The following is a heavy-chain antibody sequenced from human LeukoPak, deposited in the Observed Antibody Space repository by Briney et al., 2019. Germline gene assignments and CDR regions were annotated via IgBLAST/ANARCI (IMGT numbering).Heavy chain of an antibody. CDR3: AKRADSSAHSFDY. D-gene: IGHD3-22*01. Sequence: GGSLRLSCAASGFTFSSYAMSWVRQAPGKGLEWLSYIRSSDSTTYYADSVKGRFTISRDNAKNSLYLQMDSLRVEDTAVYYCAKRADSSAHSFDYWGQGTLVTVSS. J-gene: IGHJ4*02. CDR2: IRSSDSTT. V-gene: IGHV3-48*04. CDR1: GFTFSSYA.